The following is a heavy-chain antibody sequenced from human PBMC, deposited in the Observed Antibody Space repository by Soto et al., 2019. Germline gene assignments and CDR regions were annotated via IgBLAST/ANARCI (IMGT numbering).Heavy chain of an antibody. D-gene: IGHD2-2*01. CDR1: GGSISSYY. Sequence: QVQLQESGPGLVKPSETLSLTCTVSGGSISSYYWSWIRQPPGKGLEWIGYIYYSGSTNYNPSLKSRVTISVDTSKNQFSLKLSSVTAADTAVYYCARLLGAVPAAMRLYYYYGMDVWGQGTTVTVSS. CDR2: IYYSGST. V-gene: IGHV4-59*08. CDR3: ARLLGAVPAAMRLYYYYGMDV. J-gene: IGHJ6*02.